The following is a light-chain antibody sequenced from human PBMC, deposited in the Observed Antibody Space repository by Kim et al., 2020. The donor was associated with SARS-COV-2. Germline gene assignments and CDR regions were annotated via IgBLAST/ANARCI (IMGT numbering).Light chain of an antibody. CDR3: LLFYSGAGI. J-gene: IGLJ7*01. V-gene: IGLV7-46*01. Sequence: PGEKVTLTWGSSTGAVTSGHYPYWFQQKPGQAPRTLIYHTTNRHSWTPARFSGSLLGGKAALTLSGAQPEDEAEYYCLLFYSGAGIFGGGTQLTVL. CDR2: HTT. CDR1: TGAVTSGHY.